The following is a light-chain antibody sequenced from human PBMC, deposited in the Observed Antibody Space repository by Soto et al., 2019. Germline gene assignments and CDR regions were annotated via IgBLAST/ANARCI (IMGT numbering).Light chain of an antibody. CDR2: GAS. CDR1: QSVSSSY. CDR3: HQYGSLPMYT. J-gene: IGKJ2*01. V-gene: IGKV3-20*01. Sequence: EIVLTQSPGTLSLSPGERATLSCRASQSVSSSYLAWYQQKPGQAPRLLIYGASSRATDIPDRFSGSGSGIDFTLTISRLEPEDFAVYYCHQYGSLPMYTFGQGTKLEIK.